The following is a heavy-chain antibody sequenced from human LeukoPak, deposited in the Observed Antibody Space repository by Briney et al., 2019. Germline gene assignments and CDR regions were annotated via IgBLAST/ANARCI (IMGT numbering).Heavy chain of an antibody. J-gene: IGHJ3*02. Sequence: PSETLSLTCTVSGXSISSSSYYWGWIRQPPGKGLEWIGSINYSGSNYKNPSLKSRVTISVDTSKNQVSLRLTSVTAADTAVYFCARHRPLEVVTNAFDIWGQGTTVTVSS. D-gene: IGHD3-22*01. V-gene: IGHV4-39*01. CDR3: ARHRPLEVVTNAFDI. CDR2: INYSGSN. CDR1: GXSISSSSYY.